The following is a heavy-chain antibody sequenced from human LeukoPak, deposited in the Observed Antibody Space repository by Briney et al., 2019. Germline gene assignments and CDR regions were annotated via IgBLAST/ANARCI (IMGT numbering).Heavy chain of an antibody. CDR3: ARLVWSGDLLHVFDY. CDR1: GGSISSSTYY. D-gene: IGHD3-10*01. V-gene: IGHV4-39*01. CDR2: IYYSGNT. Sequence: PSETLSLTCTVSGGSISSSTYYWGWIRQPPGKGLEWIGMIYYSGNTDYNLSLQSRVSMSVDTSKNQFSLKLTSVAAADTAIYYCARLVWSGDLLHVFDYWGQGLLVTVSS. J-gene: IGHJ4*02.